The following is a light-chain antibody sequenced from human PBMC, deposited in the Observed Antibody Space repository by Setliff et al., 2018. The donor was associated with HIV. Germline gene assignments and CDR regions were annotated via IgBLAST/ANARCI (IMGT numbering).Light chain of an antibody. Sequence: QPALTQPASVSGSPGQSITISCTGTSSDVGGYNYVSWYQQHPGKAPKLMIYEVSNRPSGVSNRFSGSKSGNTASLTISGLQAEDEADYYCSSYTSSSTRVFGTGTKGTV. J-gene: IGLJ1*01. CDR3: SSYTSSSTRV. CDR2: EVS. CDR1: SSDVGGYNY. V-gene: IGLV2-14*01.